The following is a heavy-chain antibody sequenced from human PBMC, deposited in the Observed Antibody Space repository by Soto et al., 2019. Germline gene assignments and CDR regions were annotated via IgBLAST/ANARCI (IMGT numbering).Heavy chain of an antibody. CDR3: ARALKVYDSSGSPYFEY. V-gene: IGHV1-69*12. D-gene: IGHD3-22*01. CDR1: GGTFSSYA. CDR2: IIPIFGTA. Sequence: QVQLVQSGAEVKKPGSSVKVSCKASGGTFSSYAISWVRQAPGQGLEWMGGIIPIFGTANYAQKFQGRVTITADESTSTSYRELTSLRSEHTAVYYCARALKVYDSSGSPYFEYWGQGTLVTVSS. J-gene: IGHJ4*02.